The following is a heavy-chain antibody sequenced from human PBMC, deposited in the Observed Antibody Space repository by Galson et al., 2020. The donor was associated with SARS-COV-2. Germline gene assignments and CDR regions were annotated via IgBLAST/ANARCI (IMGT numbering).Heavy chain of an antibody. J-gene: IGHJ4*02. CDR1: GFTFSDFA. CDR3: AKQGGPFQILTGYRPFDY. Sequence: GGSLRLSCATSGFTFSDFAMHWVRQAPGKGLEWVAVMWYAGDNKYYADSVKGRFTISRDNSKNTLYLHIDSLRAEDTAVYYCAKQGGPFQILTGYRPFDYWGQGTLVTVSS. V-gene: IGHV3-33*06. CDR2: MWYAGDNK. D-gene: IGHD3-9*01.